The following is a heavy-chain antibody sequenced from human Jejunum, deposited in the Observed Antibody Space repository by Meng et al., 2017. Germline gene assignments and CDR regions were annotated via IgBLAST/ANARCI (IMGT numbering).Heavy chain of an antibody. CDR2: IYHSGTT. J-gene: IGHJ1*01. D-gene: IGHD2-8*01. Sequence: VQLQRSGPGLVSPWGTLSLTCAVSGDSISSSYWWSWVRQSPGKGLEWIGEIYHSGTTNYNPSLKSRVTLSVDKSKNQFSLNLSSVTAADTAVYFCARDFEALNGVWGQGTLVTVSS. CDR1: GDSISSSYW. V-gene: IGHV4-4*02. CDR3: ARDFEALNGV.